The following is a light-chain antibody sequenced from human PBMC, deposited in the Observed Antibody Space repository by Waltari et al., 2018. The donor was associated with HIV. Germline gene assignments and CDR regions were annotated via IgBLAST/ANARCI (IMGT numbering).Light chain of an antibody. CDR1: SSNIGSNT. V-gene: IGLV1-44*01. CDR3: AAWDDSLKGGA. CDR2: SNN. Sequence: QSVLTQPPSASGTPGQRGTISCSGSSSNIGSNTVHWYRQLTGTAPKLLIYSNNQRASGVPDRFSGSTAGTSASLVISGLQSEDEADYYCAAWDDSLKGGAFGTGTKVTVL. J-gene: IGLJ1*01.